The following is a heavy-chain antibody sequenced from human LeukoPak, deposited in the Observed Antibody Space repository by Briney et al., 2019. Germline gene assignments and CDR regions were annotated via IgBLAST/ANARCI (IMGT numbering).Heavy chain of an antibody. CDR2: IYYSGST. CDR1: GGSISSYY. Sequence: SETLSLTCTVSGGSISSYYWSWIRQPPGKGLEWIGYIYYSGSTNYNPSLKSRVTISVDTSKNQFSLKLSSVTAADTAVYYCASTTFYDYVWGSYRYSLDYWGQGILVTVSS. CDR3: ASTTFYDYVWGSYRYSLDY. J-gene: IGHJ4*02. D-gene: IGHD3-16*02. V-gene: IGHV4-59*01.